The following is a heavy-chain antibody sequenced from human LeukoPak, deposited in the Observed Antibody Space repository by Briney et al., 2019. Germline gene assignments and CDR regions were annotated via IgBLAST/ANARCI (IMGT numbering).Heavy chain of an antibody. CDR2: INPNSGGT. Sequence: ASVKVSCKASGYTFTGYYMHWVRQAPGQGLEWMGWINPNSGGTNYAQKFQGRVTMTRDTSISTAYMELSRLRSDDTAVYYCARLGDYGDKTDDYWGQGTLVTVSS. D-gene: IGHD4-17*01. CDR1: GYTFTGYY. J-gene: IGHJ4*02. V-gene: IGHV1-2*02. CDR3: ARLGDYGDKTDDY.